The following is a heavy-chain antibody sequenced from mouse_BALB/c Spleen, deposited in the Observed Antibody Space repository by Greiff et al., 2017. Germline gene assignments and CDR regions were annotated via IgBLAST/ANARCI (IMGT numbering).Heavy chain of an antibody. Sequence: EVKLVESGGGLVQPGGSLKLSCAASGFTFSSYGMSWVRQTPDKRLELVATINSNGGSTYYPDSVKGRFTISRDNAKNTLYLQMSSLKSEDTAMYYCARGSGNYPFAYWGQGTQVTVSA. CDR2: INSNGGST. J-gene: IGHJ3*01. D-gene: IGHD2-1*01. CDR3: ARGSGNYPFAY. CDR1: GFTFSSYG. V-gene: IGHV5-6-3*01.